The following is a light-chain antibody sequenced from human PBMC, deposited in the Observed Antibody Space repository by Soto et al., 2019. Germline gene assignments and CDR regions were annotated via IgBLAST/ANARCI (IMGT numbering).Light chain of an antibody. CDR3: QQSYSTPLT. CDR2: GAS. V-gene: IGKV1-39*01. CDR1: QSIGNY. J-gene: IGKJ4*01. Sequence: DIQMTQSPSSLSASIGDRVTITCRASQSIGNYLNWYQHKPGKAPKLLIYGASSLHSGVPSSFSGSGSGTDFTLTISSLQPEDFATYYCQQSYSTPLTFGGGTKMDIK.